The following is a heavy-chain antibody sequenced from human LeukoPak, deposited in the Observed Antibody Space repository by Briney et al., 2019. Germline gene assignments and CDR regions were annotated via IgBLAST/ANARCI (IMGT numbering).Heavy chain of an antibody. CDR1: GYTFTSYY. CDR2: INPSGGST. V-gene: IGHV1-46*01. J-gene: IGHJ5*02. Sequence: ASVKVSCKASGYTFTSYYMHWVRQAPGQGLEWMGIINPSGGSTSYAQKFQGRVTMTRDMSTSTVYMELSSLRSEDTAVYYRARDGVATLTNNWFDPWGQGTLVTVSS. CDR3: ARDGVATLTNNWFDP. D-gene: IGHD5-12*01.